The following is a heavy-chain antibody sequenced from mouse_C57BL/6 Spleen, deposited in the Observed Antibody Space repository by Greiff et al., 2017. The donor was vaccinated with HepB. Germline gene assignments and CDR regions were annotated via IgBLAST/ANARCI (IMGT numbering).Heavy chain of an antibody. Sequence: DVMLVESGGGLVQPGGSLSLSCAASGFTFTDYYMSWVRQPPGKALEWLGFIRNKANGYTTEYSASVKGRFTISRDNSQSILYLQMNALRAEDSATYYCARSFSGYPMDDRGQGTSVTVSS. CDR3: ARSFSGYPMDD. D-gene: IGHD2-2*01. CDR2: IRNKANGYTT. CDR1: GFTFTDYY. V-gene: IGHV7-3*01. J-gene: IGHJ4*01.